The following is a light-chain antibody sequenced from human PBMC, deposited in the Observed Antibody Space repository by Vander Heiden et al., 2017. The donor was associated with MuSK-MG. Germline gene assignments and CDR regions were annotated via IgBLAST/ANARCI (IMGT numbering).Light chain of an antibody. Sequence: QAVVTQEPSLTVSPGGTVTLTCGSSTGAVTSGHYPYWFQQKPGQAPRTLIYDTNNRHAWTPARFSGSLRGGEAALTLSGAQPEDEAEYYCLLSYSGARVFGGGTKLTVL. CDR2: DTN. CDR1: TGAVTSGHY. J-gene: IGLJ3*02. CDR3: LLSYSGARV. V-gene: IGLV7-46*01.